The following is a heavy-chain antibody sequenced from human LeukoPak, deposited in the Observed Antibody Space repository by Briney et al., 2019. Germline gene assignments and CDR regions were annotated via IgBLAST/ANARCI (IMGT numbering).Heavy chain of an antibody. J-gene: IGHJ4*02. D-gene: IGHD6-25*01. CDR1: GGSISSYY. Sequence: SETLSLTCTVSGGSISSYYWSSIRQPPGKGLEWIGYIYYSGSTNYNPSLKSRVTISVDTSKNQFSLKLSSVTAADTAVYYCARRPAEGYFDYWGQGTLVTVSS. CDR3: ARRPAEGYFDY. V-gene: IGHV4-59*01. CDR2: IYYSGST.